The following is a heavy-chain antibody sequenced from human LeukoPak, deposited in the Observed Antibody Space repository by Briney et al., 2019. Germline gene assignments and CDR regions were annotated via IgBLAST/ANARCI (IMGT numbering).Heavy chain of an antibody. D-gene: IGHD3-9*01. CDR2: IYYSMST. Sequence: WVRQAPGKGLEWIGTIYYSMSTYYNSSLKSRVTISVDTSKNQFSLKLRSVTAADTAVYYCARHRIIRDIVTGDYFDYWGQGTLVTVSS. J-gene: IGHJ4*02. CDR3: ARHRIIRDIVTGDYFDY. V-gene: IGHV4-39*01.